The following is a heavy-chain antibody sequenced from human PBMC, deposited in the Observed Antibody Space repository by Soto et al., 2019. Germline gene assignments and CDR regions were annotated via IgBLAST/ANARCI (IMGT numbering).Heavy chain of an antibody. D-gene: IGHD1-26*01. CDR3: ARDSTEWGSNWFDP. Sequence: ASVKVSCQASGYTFTSYAMHWVRQAPGQRLEWMGWINAGNGNTKYSQKFQGRVTITRDTSASTAYMELSSLRSEDTAVYYCARDSTEWGSNWFDPRGQGTLVTVSS. V-gene: IGHV1-3*01. CDR2: INAGNGNT. CDR1: GYTFTSYA. J-gene: IGHJ5*02.